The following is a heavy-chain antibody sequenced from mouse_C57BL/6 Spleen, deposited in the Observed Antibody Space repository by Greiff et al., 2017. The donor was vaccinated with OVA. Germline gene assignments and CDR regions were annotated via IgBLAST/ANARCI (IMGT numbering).Heavy chain of an antibody. CDR1: GFTFSDYY. D-gene: IGHD4-1*01. Sequence: DVHLVESEGGLVQPGSSMKLSCTASGFTFSDYYMAWVRQVPEKGLEWVANINYDGSSTYYLDSLKSRFIISRDNAKNILYLQMSSLKSEDTATYYCARSPSWDRYFDVWGTGTTVTVSS. CDR2: INYDGSST. CDR3: ARSPSWDRYFDV. J-gene: IGHJ1*03. V-gene: IGHV5-16*01.